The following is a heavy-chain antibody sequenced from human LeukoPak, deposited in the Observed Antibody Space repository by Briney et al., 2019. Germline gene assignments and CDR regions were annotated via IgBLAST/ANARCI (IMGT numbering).Heavy chain of an antibody. D-gene: IGHD2-21*02. CDR1: GFTFSVYA. CDR3: VKDGLAFCGGDCYSYFDY. V-gene: IGHV3-64D*06. Sequence: GGSLRLSCSASGFTFSVYAIHWVRQAPGKGLEYVSTIISNGGSTYYADSVKGRFTISRDNSKNTVSLQMSSLRAEDTALYYCVKDGLAFCGGDCYSYFDYWGQGTLVAVSS. CDR2: IISNGGST. J-gene: IGHJ4*02.